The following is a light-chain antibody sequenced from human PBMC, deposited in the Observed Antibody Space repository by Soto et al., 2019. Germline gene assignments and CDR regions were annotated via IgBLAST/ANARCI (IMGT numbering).Light chain of an antibody. V-gene: IGKV3-20*01. CDR1: QSVSISY. CDR2: GAS. Sequence: EIVLTQSPGTLSLSPGERATLSFRASQSVSISYLAWYQQKPGQAPRLLIYGASSRPTGIPDRFSGSGSGTDFTLTISRLEPEDFAVYYCQQYGSSSTFGQGTRLEIK. CDR3: QQYGSSST. J-gene: IGKJ5*01.